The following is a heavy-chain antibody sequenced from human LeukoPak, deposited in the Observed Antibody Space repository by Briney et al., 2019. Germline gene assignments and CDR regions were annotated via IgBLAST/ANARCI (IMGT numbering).Heavy chain of an antibody. CDR3: ASATRSHQFDY. D-gene: IGHD3-3*01. CDR1: GGSISSSNW. Sequence: SGTLSLTCAVSGGSISSSNWWSWVRQPPGKGLEWIGEIYHSGSTYYNPSLKSRVTISVDRSKNQFSLKLSSVTAADTAVYYCASATRSHQFDYWGQGTLVTVSS. V-gene: IGHV4-4*02. J-gene: IGHJ4*02. CDR2: IYHSGST.